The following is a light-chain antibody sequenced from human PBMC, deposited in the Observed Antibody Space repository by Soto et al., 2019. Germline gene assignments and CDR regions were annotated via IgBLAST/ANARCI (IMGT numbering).Light chain of an antibody. J-gene: IGKJ5*01. Sequence: EFVLTQSPGTLSLSPGERATLSCRASQSVSCSHLAWYQQKPGPAPRLLIYDASSRATGIPDRFSGSGSGTDFTLTISILEPEDFAGYYCQQYRSFPPITFGQGTRLEIK. CDR2: DAS. V-gene: IGKV3-20*01. CDR3: QQYRSFPPIT. CDR1: QSVSCSH.